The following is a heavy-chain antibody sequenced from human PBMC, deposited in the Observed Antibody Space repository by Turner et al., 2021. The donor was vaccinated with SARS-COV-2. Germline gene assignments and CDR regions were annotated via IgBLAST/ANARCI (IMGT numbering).Heavy chain of an antibody. CDR3: AKLFVYGASFDY. Sequence: EVQLLESGGGLVQPGGSLRLSCAASGFTFSSYAMSWVRQAPGKGREWVSGISGSGGSTYYEDSVKGRFTISRDNSKNTLYLQMNSLRAEDTAVYYCAKLFVYGASFDYWGQGTLVTVS. CDR2: ISGSGGST. CDR1: GFTFSSYA. J-gene: IGHJ4*02. V-gene: IGHV3-23*01. D-gene: IGHD3-10*02.